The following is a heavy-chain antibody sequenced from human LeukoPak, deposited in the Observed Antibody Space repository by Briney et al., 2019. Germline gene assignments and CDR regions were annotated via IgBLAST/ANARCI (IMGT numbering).Heavy chain of an antibody. D-gene: IGHD5-12*01. CDR3: ARETGRGYSGYGERLDY. CDR1: EFTLGDFP. Sequence: GGSLRLSCIAATSEFTLGDFPVHWVRQAPGKGLEWVAVVSNDGGRMYYADAVKGRFTISRDNSKNSLYLQMNSLRAEDTAVYYCARETGRGYSGYGERLDYWGQGTLVTVSS. CDR2: VSNDGGRM. V-gene: IGHV3-30-3*01. J-gene: IGHJ4*02.